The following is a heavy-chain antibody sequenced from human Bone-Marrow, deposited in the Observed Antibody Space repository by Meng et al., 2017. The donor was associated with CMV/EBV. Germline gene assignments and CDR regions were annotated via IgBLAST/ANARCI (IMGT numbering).Heavy chain of an antibody. CDR2: ISYSGST. CDR1: GGSISSSNYF. V-gene: IGHV4-39*01. D-gene: IGHD5-18*01. J-gene: IGHJ4*02. CDR3: VIHPQGGYNYGFHYFDY. Sequence: SETLSLTCSVSGGSISSSNYFWGWMRQPPGQGLEWIGSISYSGSTYHNPPLRSRVTISVDTSKNQFSLKLSSVTAADTAVYYCVIHPQGGYNYGFHYFDYWGQGTLVTVSS.